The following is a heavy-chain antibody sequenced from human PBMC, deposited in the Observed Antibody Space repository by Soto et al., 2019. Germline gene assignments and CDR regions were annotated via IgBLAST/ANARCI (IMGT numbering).Heavy chain of an antibody. J-gene: IGHJ2*01. Sequence: QVQLQESGPGLVKPSGTLSLTWAVSSGSISSNTWWSWVREPPGKGLEWIGEIYHSGSTNYNPSLKSRVTISLDKSKNQFSLNLSSVTAADTAVYYCARGVVTWYFDLWGRGTLVTVSS. CDR1: SGSISSNTW. D-gene: IGHD3-10*01. CDR3: ARGVVTWYFDL. V-gene: IGHV4-4*02. CDR2: IYHSGST.